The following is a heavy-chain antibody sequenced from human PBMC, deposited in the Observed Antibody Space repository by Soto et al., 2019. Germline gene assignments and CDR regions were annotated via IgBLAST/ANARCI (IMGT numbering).Heavy chain of an antibody. J-gene: IGHJ4*02. Sequence: QVQLVESGGGSVKPGGSLRLSCRTSGFTFSDHYMTWIRQAPGKGLEWVSYISQSGTATYYADSVKGRFTVSTDDAQNPLFFHMTSLRAEATAVYYCAGDPFYYASYYWGQGTLVIVSA. D-gene: IGHD3-10*01. V-gene: IGHV3-11*01. CDR1: GFTFSDHY. CDR2: ISQSGTAT. CDR3: AGDPFYYASYY.